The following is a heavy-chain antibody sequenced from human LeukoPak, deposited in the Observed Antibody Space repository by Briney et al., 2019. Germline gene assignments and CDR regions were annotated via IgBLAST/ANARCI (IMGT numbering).Heavy chain of an antibody. CDR1: GYNFTNYW. V-gene: IGHV5-51*01. CDR2: IYPGDSDT. CDR3: ARYLHDSGVLDI. Sequence: GESLKISCKGSGYNFTNYWIGWVRQMPGKGLEWMGIIYPGDSDTTYSPSFQGQVTISADKSITTAYLQWSSLRAEDTAIYYCARYLHDSGVLDIWGQGTMVTVSS. D-gene: IGHD1-26*01. J-gene: IGHJ3*02.